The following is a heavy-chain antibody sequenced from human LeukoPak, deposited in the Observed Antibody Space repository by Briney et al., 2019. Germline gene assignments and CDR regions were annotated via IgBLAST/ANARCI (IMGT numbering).Heavy chain of an antibody. CDR2: ISGRGGST. CDR1: GFSFSSYA. D-gene: IGHD6-13*01. V-gene: IGHV3-23*01. Sequence: GGSLRLSCAASGFSFSSYAMSWVRQAPGKGLGWVSTISGRGGSTYYADSVKGRFTISRDNSKNTLYLQMSSLRAEDTAVYYCAKGGGQQLVLFDYWGQGTLVTVSS. CDR3: AKGGGQQLVLFDY. J-gene: IGHJ4*02.